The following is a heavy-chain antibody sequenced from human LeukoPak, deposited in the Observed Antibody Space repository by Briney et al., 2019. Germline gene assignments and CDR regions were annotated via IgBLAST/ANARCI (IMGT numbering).Heavy chain of an antibody. CDR3: ARVQKEVYSSGWAIDY. V-gene: IGHV3-21*01. CDR1: GFTFSSYS. J-gene: IGHJ4*02. D-gene: IGHD6-19*01. Sequence: PGGSLRLSCATSGFTFSSYSMNWVRQAPGKGLEWVSSISSSSSYIYYADSVKGRFTISRDNAKNSLYLQMNSLRAEDTAVYYWARVQKEVYSSGWAIDYWGQGTLVTVSS. CDR2: ISSSSSYI.